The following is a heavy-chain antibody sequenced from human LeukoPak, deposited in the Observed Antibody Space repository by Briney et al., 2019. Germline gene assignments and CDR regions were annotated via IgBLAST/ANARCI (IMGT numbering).Heavy chain of an antibody. CDR2: ISAYNGNT. J-gene: IGHJ4*02. V-gene: IGHV1-18*04. Sequence: ASVKVSCKASGYTFTSYGISWVRQAPGQGLEWMGWISAYNGNTNYAQKLQGRVTMTIDTSTSTAYMELRSLRSDDTAVYYCARDRAWYYGSGVDYWGQGTLVTVSS. CDR1: GYTFTSYG. D-gene: IGHD3-10*01. CDR3: ARDRAWYYGSGVDY.